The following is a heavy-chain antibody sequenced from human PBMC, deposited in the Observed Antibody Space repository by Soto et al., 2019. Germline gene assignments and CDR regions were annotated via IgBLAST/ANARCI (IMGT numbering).Heavy chain of an antibody. CDR1: GFSLSIDGVG. Sequence: SGPTLVNPTQTLTLTCTFSGFSLSIDGVGVGWIRQPPGKALEWLAVLYWNDNERYSPSLKSRLSITKDTSKNQVVLTMTNMDPVDTATYYCAHRQRATRPGAGYFQRWGQGTLVTVSS. D-gene: IGHD6-6*01. CDR3: AHRQRATRPGAGYFQR. J-gene: IGHJ1*01. CDR2: LYWNDNE. V-gene: IGHV2-5*01.